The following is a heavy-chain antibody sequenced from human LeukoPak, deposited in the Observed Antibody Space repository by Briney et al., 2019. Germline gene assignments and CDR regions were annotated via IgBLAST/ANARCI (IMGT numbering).Heavy chain of an antibody. CDR2: INPNSGGT. V-gene: IGHV1-2*02. CDR3: ARERTPRTTGTTGGANWFDP. CDR1: GYTFTGYY. J-gene: IGHJ5*02. Sequence: GASVKVSCKASGYTFTGYYMHWVRQAPGQGLEWMGWINPNSGGTNYAQKFQGRVTMTRDTSISTAYMELSRLRSDDTAVYYCARERTPRTTGTTGGANWFDPWGQGTLVTVSS. D-gene: IGHD1-1*01.